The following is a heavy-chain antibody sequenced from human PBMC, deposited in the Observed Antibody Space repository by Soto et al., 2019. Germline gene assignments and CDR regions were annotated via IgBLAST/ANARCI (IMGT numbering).Heavy chain of an antibody. V-gene: IGHV4-31*03. D-gene: IGHD3-10*01. CDR2: IYYSVNT. CDR1: GGSISSGDYY. Sequence: PSETLSLTCTVSGGSISSGDYYWSWIRQHPGKGLEWIGCIYYSVNTYYNPSLKSRVSISVDTSKNQFSLKLSSVSAADTAVYYCARGLTLVRGVIITRYFDFWGQGAQVTVSS. J-gene: IGHJ4*02. CDR3: ARGLTLVRGVIITRYFDF.